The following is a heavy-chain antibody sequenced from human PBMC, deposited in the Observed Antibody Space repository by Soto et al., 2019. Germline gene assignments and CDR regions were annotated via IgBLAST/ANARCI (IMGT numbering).Heavy chain of an antibody. CDR2: INPNSGGT. J-gene: IGHJ6*03. V-gene: IGHV1-2*04. CDR3: ARDLIGTGNPHPYYYMDV. D-gene: IGHD1-1*01. CDR1: GYTFTGYY. Sequence: ASVKVSCKASGYTFTGYYMHWVRQAPGQGLEWMGWINPNSGGTNYAQKFQGWVTMTRDTSISTAYMELSRLRSDDTAVYYCARDLIGTGNPHPYYYMDVWSKGTTVTVSS.